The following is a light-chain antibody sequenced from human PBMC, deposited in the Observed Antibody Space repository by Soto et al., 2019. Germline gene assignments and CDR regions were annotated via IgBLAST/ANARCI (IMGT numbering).Light chain of an antibody. CDR2: VAS. V-gene: IGKV1-9*01. Sequence: DIQLTQSPSFLSASVGDRVTIRCRASQGISTYLAWYQQKPRNAPTLLMHVASNLQRGVPSRYIDSGSVTEFTRTISSLLPEDFATYYCQQHNSYPRTFGQGTQLEIK. CDR1: QGISTY. CDR3: QQHNSYPRT. J-gene: IGKJ2*01.